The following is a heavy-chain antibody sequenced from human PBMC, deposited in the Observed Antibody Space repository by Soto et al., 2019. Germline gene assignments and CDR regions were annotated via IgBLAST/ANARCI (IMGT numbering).Heavy chain of an antibody. CDR1: GYSFTSYW. V-gene: IGHV5-51*01. CDR2: IYPGDSDT. CDR3: ARYSSSLFYYYYGMDV. J-gene: IGHJ6*02. Sequence: GESLKISFKGSGYSFTSYWIGWVRQMPGKGLEWMGIIYPGDSDTRYSPSFQGQVTISADKSISTAYLQWSSLKASDTAMYYCARYSSSLFYYYYGMDVWGQGTTVTVSS. D-gene: IGHD6-13*01.